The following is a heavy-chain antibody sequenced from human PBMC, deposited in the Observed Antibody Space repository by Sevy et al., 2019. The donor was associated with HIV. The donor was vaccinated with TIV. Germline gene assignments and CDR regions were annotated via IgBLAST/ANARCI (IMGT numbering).Heavy chain of an antibody. J-gene: IGHJ5*02. CDR2: IIPIFGTA. CDR3: ARERPGLRYFDWLYVDP. D-gene: IGHD3-9*01. CDR1: GGTFSSYA. V-gene: IGHV1-69*13. Sequence: ASVKVSCKASGGTFSSYAISWVRQAPGQGLEWMGRIIPIFGTANYAQKFQGRVTITADESTSTAYMELSSLRSEDTAVYYCARERPGLRYFDWLYVDPWGQGTLVTVSS.